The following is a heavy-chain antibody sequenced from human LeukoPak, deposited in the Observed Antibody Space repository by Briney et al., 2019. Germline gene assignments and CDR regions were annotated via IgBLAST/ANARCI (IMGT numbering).Heavy chain of an antibody. V-gene: IGHV3-7*01. D-gene: IGHD2-2*01. CDR3: ARVAACSSTSCYGWGEEYYFDY. Sequence: GGSLRLSCAVSGFTVNTNCFNCVRQAPGKGLEWVANIKQDGSEKYYVDSVKGRFTISRDNAKNSLYLQMNSLRAEDTAVYYCARVAACSSTSCYGWGEEYYFDYWGQGTLVTVSS. CDR1: GFTVNTNC. CDR2: IKQDGSEK. J-gene: IGHJ4*02.